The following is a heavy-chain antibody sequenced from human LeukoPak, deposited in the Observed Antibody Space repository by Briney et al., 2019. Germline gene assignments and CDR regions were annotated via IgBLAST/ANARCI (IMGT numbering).Heavy chain of an antibody. CDR3: ARVRGSSGSYEYYHYMDV. J-gene: IGHJ6*03. CDR2: IYYSGST. CDR1: GGSISSYY. Sequence: PSETLSLTCTASGGSISSYYWSWIRQPPGKGLEWIGYIYYSGSTNYNPSLKSRVTILLDTSKNQFSLKLTSVTAADTAVYYCARVRGSSGSYEYYHYMDVWGKGTTVTISS. D-gene: IGHD1-26*01. V-gene: IGHV4-59*01.